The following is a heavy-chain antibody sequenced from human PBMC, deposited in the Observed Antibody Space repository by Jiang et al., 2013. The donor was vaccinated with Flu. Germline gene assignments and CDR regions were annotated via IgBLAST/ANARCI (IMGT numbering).Heavy chain of an antibody. CDR1: GYTFTNNA. J-gene: IGHJ4*02. Sequence: SGYTFTNNAIHWVRQAPGQRLEWMGWINTGNGNTKYSQKFQGRVTLTRDTSANTAYVELSSLTFEDTAVYYCARREVRHFDYWGQGTLVTVSS. CDR2: INTGNGNT. CDR3: ARREVRHFDY. V-gene: IGHV1-3*04. D-gene: IGHD1-26*01.